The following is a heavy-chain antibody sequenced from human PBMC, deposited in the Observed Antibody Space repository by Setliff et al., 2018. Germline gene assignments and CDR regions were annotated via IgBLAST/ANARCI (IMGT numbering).Heavy chain of an antibody. J-gene: IGHJ6*02. V-gene: IGHV4-59*01. CDR2: IYYSGST. CDR1: GGSISSYY. D-gene: IGHD3-22*01. Sequence: KASETLSLTCTVSGGSISSYYWSWIRQPPGKGLEWIGYIYYSGSTNYNPSLKSRVTISVDTSKNQFSLKLSSVTAADMAMYYCARGGGYYFGYYYYGMDVWGQGTTVTVSS. CDR3: ARGGGYYFGYYYYGMDV.